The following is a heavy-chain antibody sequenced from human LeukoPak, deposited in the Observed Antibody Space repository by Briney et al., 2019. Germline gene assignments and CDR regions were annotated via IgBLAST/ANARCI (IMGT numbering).Heavy chain of an antibody. CDR1: GFTFSSYA. Sequence: PGGSLRLSCAASGFTFSSYAMSWVRQAPGKGLGWVSGIRGSADSTYYAESVKGRVTVCRDNSKNTPYSQMNRRIAHETAVDYCAEGYTYAPFDYWGHGTLVTVSS. V-gene: IGHV3-23*01. CDR2: IRGSADST. CDR3: AEGYTYAPFDY. D-gene: IGHD5-18*01. J-gene: IGHJ5*01.